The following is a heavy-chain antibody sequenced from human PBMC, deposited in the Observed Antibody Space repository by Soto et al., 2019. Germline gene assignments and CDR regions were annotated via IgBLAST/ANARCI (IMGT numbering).Heavy chain of an antibody. Sequence: QLQLQESGSGLVKPSQTLSLTCAVSGGSISSDGYSWSWIRQPPGKGLEWMGYIYHSGSTYYNPALMRRFTISVDRSKNQFSLKLSSVTAADTAVYYCARGVTTVTTIDYWGQGTLVAVSS. CDR3: ARGVTTVTTIDY. D-gene: IGHD4-17*01. J-gene: IGHJ4*02. CDR1: GGSISSDGYS. CDR2: IYHSGST. V-gene: IGHV4-30-2*01.